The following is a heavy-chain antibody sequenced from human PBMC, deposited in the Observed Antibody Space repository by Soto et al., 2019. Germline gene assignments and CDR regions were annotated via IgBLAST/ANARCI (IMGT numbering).Heavy chain of an antibody. Sequence: ETLSLTCTVSGASISSSYWSWIRQSPGKGLEWIGYVYYSGSTNYNPSLKSRVTISVDTSKNQFSLKLSSVTAADTAVYYCARGYYDSSGQSNTFDIWGQGTMVTVSS. CDR2: VYYSGST. V-gene: IGHV4-59*01. CDR1: GASISSSY. CDR3: ARGYYDSSGQSNTFDI. D-gene: IGHD3-22*01. J-gene: IGHJ3*02.